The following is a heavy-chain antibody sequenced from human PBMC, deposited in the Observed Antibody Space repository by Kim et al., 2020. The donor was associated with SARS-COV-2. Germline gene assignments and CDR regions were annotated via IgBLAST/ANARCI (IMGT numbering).Heavy chain of an antibody. CDR3: ARVVQGITMIVVVKPYYYYGMDV. CDR1: GFTFSDYY. J-gene: IGHJ6*02. D-gene: IGHD3-22*01. CDR2: ISSSGSTI. Sequence: GGSLRLSCAASGFTFSDYYMSWIRQAPGKGLEWVSYISSSGSTIYYADSLKGRLTISRDNAKNSLYLQMNSLRAEDTAVYYCARVVQGITMIVVVKPYYYYGMDVWGQGTTVTVSS. V-gene: IGHV3-11*01.